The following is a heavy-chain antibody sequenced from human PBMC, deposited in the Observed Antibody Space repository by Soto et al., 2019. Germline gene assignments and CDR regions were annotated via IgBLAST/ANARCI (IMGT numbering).Heavy chain of an antibody. J-gene: IGHJ4*02. CDR1: GFSLSTPGVD. D-gene: IGHD3-9*01. CDR3: ASSTGYRIFDC. V-gene: IGHV2-5*02. Sequence: QITLKESGPTLVKPTQTLTLTCTFSGFSLSTPGVDVGWVRQPPGKALEWLALIFWDDDKRYSPSLKSRLTITKDTSKNQVVLTMTNMDPVDTATYYCASSTGYRIFDCWGQGTLVAVSS. CDR2: IFWDDDK.